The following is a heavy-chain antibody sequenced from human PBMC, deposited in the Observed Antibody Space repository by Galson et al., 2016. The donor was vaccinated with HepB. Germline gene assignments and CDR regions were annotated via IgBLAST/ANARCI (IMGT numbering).Heavy chain of an antibody. J-gene: IGHJ5*02. CDR3: AREGRQLAAAGLDL. V-gene: IGHV3-11*01. Sequence: SLRLSCAASGFTFSGYYMNWIRQAPGKGLEWVSYISTGALSEYYAASVKGRFTVSRDNAKNSLYLQMNSLRAEDTAVYYCAREGRQLAAAGLDLWGQGTLVTVSS. D-gene: IGHD6-13*01. CDR1: GFTFSGYY. CDR2: ISTGALSE.